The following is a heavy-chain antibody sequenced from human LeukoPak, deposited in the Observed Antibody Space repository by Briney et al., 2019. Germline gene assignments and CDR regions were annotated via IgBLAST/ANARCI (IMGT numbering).Heavy chain of an antibody. CDR2: IYHSGST. Sequence: ASETLSLTCTVSGYSISSGYYWGWIRQPPGKGLEWIGSIYHSGSTYYNPSLKSRVTISVDTSKNQFSLKLSSVTAADTAVYYCARDGYSSGWYEVQFDYWGQGTLVTVSS. D-gene: IGHD6-19*01. CDR3: ARDGYSSGWYEVQFDY. CDR1: GYSISSGYY. V-gene: IGHV4-38-2*02. J-gene: IGHJ4*02.